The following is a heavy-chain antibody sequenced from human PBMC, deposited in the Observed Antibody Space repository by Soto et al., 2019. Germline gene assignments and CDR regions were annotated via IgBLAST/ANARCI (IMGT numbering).Heavy chain of an antibody. D-gene: IGHD2-2*01. V-gene: IGHV4-4*02. Sequence: QVQLQESGPGLVKPSGTLSLTCAVSGGSISSSNWWSWVRQPPGKGLEWIGEIYHSGSTNYNPSLQSLVTISVDKSKNQCSLKLSSVTAADTAVYYCGVAAARDAFDIWGQGTMVTVSS. CDR1: GGSISSSNW. J-gene: IGHJ3*02. CDR3: GVAAARDAFDI. CDR2: IYHSGST.